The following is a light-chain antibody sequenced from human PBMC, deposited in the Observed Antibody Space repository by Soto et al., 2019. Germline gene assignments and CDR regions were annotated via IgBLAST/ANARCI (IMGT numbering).Light chain of an antibody. CDR2: AAS. V-gene: IGKV1-8*01. CDR3: QKDNFAPLT. J-gene: IGKJ4*01. Sequence: SLFSLSASKADRVTITCRASQGISSYLAWHQQKPGKAPKLLIYAASTLQSGVPSRFSGSGSGTDFTLTISSLQPEDVTTYYCQKDNFAPLTFGGGGIVDI. CDR1: QGISSY.